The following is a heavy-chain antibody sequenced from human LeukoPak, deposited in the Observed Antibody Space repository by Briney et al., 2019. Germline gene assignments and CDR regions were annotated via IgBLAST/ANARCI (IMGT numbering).Heavy chain of an antibody. V-gene: IGHV4-34*01. J-gene: IGHJ6*03. D-gene: IGHD6-19*01. CDR2: INHSGST. CDR3: ARMGLVDYYYYYMDV. Sequence: SETLSLTCAVYGGSFSGYYWSWIRQPPGKGLEWIGEINHSGSTNYNPSLKSRVTISVDTSKNQFSLKLSSVTAADTAVYYCARMGLVDYYYYYMDVWGKGTTVTVSS. CDR1: GGSFSGYY.